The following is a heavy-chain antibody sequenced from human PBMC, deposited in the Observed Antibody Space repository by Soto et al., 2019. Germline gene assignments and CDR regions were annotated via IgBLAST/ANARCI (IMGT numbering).Heavy chain of an antibody. V-gene: IGHV4-34*01. Sequence: SETLSVTCAVYGGSFSGYYWSWSRQPPGKGLEWIGEINHSGSTNYNPSLKSRVTISVDTSKNQFSLKLSSVTAADTAVYYCARATYYGSESYFEYYYYGMDVWGQGTTVT. CDR1: GGSFSGYY. J-gene: IGHJ6*02. CDR2: INHSGST. D-gene: IGHD3-10*01. CDR3: ARATYYGSESYFEYYYYGMDV.